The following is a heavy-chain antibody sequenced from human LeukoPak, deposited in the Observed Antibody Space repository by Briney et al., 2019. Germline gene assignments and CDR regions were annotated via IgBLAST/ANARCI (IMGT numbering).Heavy chain of an antibody. CDR1: GYRFTSYW. CDR2: IYPCDSDT. D-gene: IGHD1-26*01. V-gene: IGHV5-51*01. CDR3: ARGGTGATHLCY. Sequence: GESLKISRKGSGYRFTSYWIGWVRQMPGKGLEGMGIIYPCDSDTRYSTSFQGQIPLSADKSIRTAYLQWSSRKASDTAMYYCARGGTGATHLCYWGQGTLVTVSS. J-gene: IGHJ4*02.